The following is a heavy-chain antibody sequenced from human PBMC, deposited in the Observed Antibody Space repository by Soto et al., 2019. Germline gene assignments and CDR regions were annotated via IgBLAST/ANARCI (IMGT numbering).Heavy chain of an antibody. V-gene: IGHV1-2*04. Sequence: QVQLVQSGAEVKKPGASVKVSCKASGYTFTGYYMHWVRQAPGQGLEWMGWINPNSGGTNYAQKFQGWVTMTRDKSISTAYMELSRLRTDDTAVYYCARDQVAAAGTHASGYYYYYYGMDVWGQGTTVTVSS. J-gene: IGHJ6*02. D-gene: IGHD6-13*01. CDR3: ARDQVAAAGTHASGYYYYYYGMDV. CDR2: INPNSGGT. CDR1: GYTFTGYY.